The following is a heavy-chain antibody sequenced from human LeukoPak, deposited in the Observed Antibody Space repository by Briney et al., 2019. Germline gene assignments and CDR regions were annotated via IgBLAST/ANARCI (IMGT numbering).Heavy chain of an antibody. Sequence: GGSLRPSCAASGFTFSSYAMSWVRQAPGKGLEWVSAISGSGGSTYYADSVKGRFTISRDNSKNTLSLQMNNLRVEDTAVYFCARGGGSENHYAPWYFDYWGQGALVTVSS. D-gene: IGHD3-10*01. J-gene: IGHJ4*02. CDR3: ARGGGSENHYAPWYFDY. V-gene: IGHV3-23*01. CDR2: ISGSGGST. CDR1: GFTFSSYA.